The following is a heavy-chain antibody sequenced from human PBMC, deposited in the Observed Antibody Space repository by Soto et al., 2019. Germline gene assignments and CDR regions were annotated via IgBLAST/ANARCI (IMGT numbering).Heavy chain of an antibody. CDR1: GFTFSSYS. Sequence: GGSLRLSCAASGFTFSSYSMNWVRQAPGKGLEWVSSISSSSSYIYYADSVKGRFTISRDNAKNSLYLQMNSLRAEDTAVYYCARDHSSCGTSCWFDPWGQGTLVTVSS. V-gene: IGHV3-21*01. J-gene: IGHJ5*02. CDR3: ARDHSSCGTSCWFDP. CDR2: ISSSSSYI. D-gene: IGHD6-13*01.